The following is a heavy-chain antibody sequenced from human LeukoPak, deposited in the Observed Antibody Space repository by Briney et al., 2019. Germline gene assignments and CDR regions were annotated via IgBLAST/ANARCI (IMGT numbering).Heavy chain of an antibody. J-gene: IGHJ4*02. CDR1: GFTFGDYA. CDR2: IRSKAYGGTT. CDR3: TRGIDIVGAVHDY. Sequence: GGSLRLSCTASGFTFGDYAMSWFRQAPGKGLEWVGFIRSKAYGGTTEYAASVKGRLTISRDDSKSIAYLQMNSLKTEDTAVYYCTRGIDIVGAVHDYWGQGTLVTVSS. V-gene: IGHV3-49*03. D-gene: IGHD1-26*01.